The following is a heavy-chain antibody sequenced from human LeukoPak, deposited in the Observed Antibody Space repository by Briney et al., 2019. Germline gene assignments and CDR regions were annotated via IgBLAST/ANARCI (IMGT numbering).Heavy chain of an antibody. Sequence: SETLSLTRAVYGGSFSGYYWSWIRQPPGKGLEWIGEINHSGSTNYNPSLKSRVTISVDTSKNQFSLKLSSVTAADTAVYYCARGVGGSGNNWFDPWGQGTLVTVSS. D-gene: IGHD3-10*01. CDR3: ARGVGGSGNNWFDP. CDR1: GGSFSGYY. J-gene: IGHJ5*02. CDR2: INHSGST. V-gene: IGHV4-34*01.